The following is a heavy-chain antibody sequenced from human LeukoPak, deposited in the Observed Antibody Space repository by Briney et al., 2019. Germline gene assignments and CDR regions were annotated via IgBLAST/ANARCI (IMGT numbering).Heavy chain of an antibody. V-gene: IGHV3-30*18. Sequence: GGSLRLSCAASGFTFSSYGMRWVRQAPGKGLEWVAVISYDGSNKYYADSVKGRFTISRDNSKNTLYLQMNSLRAEDTAVYYCAKNSYGLRKDFDYWGQGTLVTVSS. CDR2: ISYDGSNK. D-gene: IGHD5-18*01. CDR1: GFTFSSYG. J-gene: IGHJ4*02. CDR3: AKNSYGLRKDFDY.